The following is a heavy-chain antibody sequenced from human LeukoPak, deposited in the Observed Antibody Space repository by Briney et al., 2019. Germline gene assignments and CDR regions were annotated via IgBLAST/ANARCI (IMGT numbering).Heavy chain of an antibody. Sequence: GGSLRLSCAASGFTFSSYAMHWVRQAPGKGLEWVAVISYDGSNKYYADSVKGRFTISRDNSKNTLYLQMNSLRAEDTAVYYCARGMAAYYYGMDVWGQGTTVTVSS. CDR2: ISYDGSNK. D-gene: IGHD2-8*01. V-gene: IGHV3-30-3*01. J-gene: IGHJ6*02. CDR3: ARGMAAYYYGMDV. CDR1: GFTFSSYA.